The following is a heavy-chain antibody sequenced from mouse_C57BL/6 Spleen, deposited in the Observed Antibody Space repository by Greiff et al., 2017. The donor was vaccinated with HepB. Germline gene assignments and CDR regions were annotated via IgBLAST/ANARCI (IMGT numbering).Heavy chain of an antibody. V-gene: IGHV5-17*01. CDR2: ISSGSSTI. CDR1: GFTFSDYG. D-gene: IGHD1-1*01. CDR3: ARTGYGSSWFAY. J-gene: IGHJ3*01. Sequence: EVKLVESGGGLVKPGGSLKLSCAASGFTFSDYGMHWVRQAPEKGLEWVAYISSGSSTIYYADTVKGRFTISRDNAKNTLFLQMTSLRSEDTAMYYCARTGYGSSWFAYWGQGTLVTVSA.